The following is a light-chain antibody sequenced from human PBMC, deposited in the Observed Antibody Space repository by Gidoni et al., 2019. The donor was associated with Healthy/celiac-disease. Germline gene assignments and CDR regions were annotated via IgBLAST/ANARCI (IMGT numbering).Light chain of an antibody. CDR1: QSVSSY. CDR3: QQRSNWPPYT. Sequence: EIVWTQSRATLSLSPGERATLSCRASQSVSSYLAWYQQKPGQAPRLLIYDASNRATGIPARFSGRGSGTDFTLTIRSLEPEDFAVYYCQQRSNWPPYTFGQXTKLELK. J-gene: IGKJ2*01. CDR2: DAS. V-gene: IGKV3-11*01.